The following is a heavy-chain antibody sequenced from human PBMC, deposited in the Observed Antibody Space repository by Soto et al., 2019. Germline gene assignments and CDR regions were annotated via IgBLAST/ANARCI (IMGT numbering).Heavy chain of an antibody. CDR2: INHSGST. V-gene: IGHV4-34*01. J-gene: IGHJ6*02. CDR1: GGSFRGYY. D-gene: IGHD2-21*01. Sequence: PETLSLTCAVYGGSFRGYYWSGIRQPPGKGLEWIGEINHSGSTNYNPSLKSRVTISVDTSRNQFSLKLSSVTAADTAVYYCARGRISRDCYKYRYYYNCMVVRGQGLSVTGS. CDR3: ARGRISRDCYKYRYYYNCMVV.